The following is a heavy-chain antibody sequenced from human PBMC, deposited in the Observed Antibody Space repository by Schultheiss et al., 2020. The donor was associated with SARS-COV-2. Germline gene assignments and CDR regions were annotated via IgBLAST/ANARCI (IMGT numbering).Heavy chain of an antibody. CDR2: ISASGTT. D-gene: IGHD3/OR15-3a*01. CDR3: ARSGLWAMLG. V-gene: IGHV4-4*02. CDR1: DSSFRKYW. J-gene: IGHJ4*02. Sequence: GSLRLSCAASDSSFRKYWMHWVRQAPGKGLEWIGEISASGTTRYNPSLKSRITVSLDESKNQFSLNLNSVTAADTAVYYCARSGLWAMLGWGQGTLVTVSS.